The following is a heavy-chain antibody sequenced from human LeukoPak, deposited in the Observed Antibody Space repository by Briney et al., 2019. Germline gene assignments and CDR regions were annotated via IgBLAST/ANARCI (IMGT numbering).Heavy chain of an antibody. Sequence: XXGXYWSWXRQPPGKXXXXXXXXXXXXXXXYIPSLKSRVTISVHPSKTQFSLKLSSVTAADTAVYYCARGGSRGIVATITRGYYYGMDVWGKGTTVTVSS. CDR3: ARGGSRGIVATITRGYYYGMDV. J-gene: IGHJ6*04. D-gene: IGHD5-12*01. CDR1: XXGXY. V-gene: IGHV4-34*13. CDR2: XXXXXXX.